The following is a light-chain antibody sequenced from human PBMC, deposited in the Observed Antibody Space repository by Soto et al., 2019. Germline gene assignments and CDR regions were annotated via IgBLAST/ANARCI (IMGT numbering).Light chain of an antibody. J-gene: IGLJ2*01. Sequence: QSAPTQPASVSGSPGQSITSSCTGISSDVGGYNYVSWYQQHPGKAPKVLIYGVSNRPSGVSSRFSGSKSDNAASLTISGLQAEDEADYYCSSYTSSNTLVFGGATKLTVL. V-gene: IGLV2-14*01. CDR1: SSDVGGYNY. CDR3: SSYTSSNTLV. CDR2: GVS.